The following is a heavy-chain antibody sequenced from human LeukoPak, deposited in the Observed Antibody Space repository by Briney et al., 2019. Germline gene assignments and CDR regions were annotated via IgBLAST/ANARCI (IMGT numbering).Heavy chain of an antibody. J-gene: IGHJ4*02. CDR3: ARRGYSSSWYS. Sequence: SETLSLTCAVYGGSFSGYYWSWIRQPPGKGLEWIGEINHSGSTNYNPSLKSRVTISVDTSKNQFSLKLNSVTAADTAVYYCARRGYSSSWYSWGQGTLVTVSP. CDR1: GGSFSGYY. CDR2: INHSGST. D-gene: IGHD6-13*01. V-gene: IGHV4-34*01.